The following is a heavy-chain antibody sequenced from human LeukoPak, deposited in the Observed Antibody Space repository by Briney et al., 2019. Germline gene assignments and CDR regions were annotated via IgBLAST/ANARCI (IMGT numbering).Heavy chain of an antibody. J-gene: IGHJ4*02. CDR3: AKAPHGVVWFGEYYFGY. CDR1: GFTFSSYA. Sequence: GGSLRLSCAASGFTFSSYAMSWVRQAPGKGLEWVSAISGSGGSTYYADSVKGRFTISRDNSKNTLYLQMNSLRAEDTAVYYCAKAPHGVVWFGEYYFGYWGQGTLVTVSS. CDR2: ISGSGGST. D-gene: IGHD3-10*01. V-gene: IGHV3-23*01.